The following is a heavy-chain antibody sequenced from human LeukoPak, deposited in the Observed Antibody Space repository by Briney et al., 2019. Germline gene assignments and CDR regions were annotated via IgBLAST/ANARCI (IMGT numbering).Heavy chain of an antibody. CDR2: IKQDGSEK. CDR3: ARVREAFRYYYYYYMDV. Sequence: GGSLRLSCAASGFTFSSYWMSWVRQAPGKGLEWVANIKQDGSEKYYVDSVKGRFTISRDNAKNSLYLQMNSLRAEDTAVYYCARVREAFRYYYYYYMDVWGKGTRSPSP. CDR1: GFTFSSYW. V-gene: IGHV3-7*01. D-gene: IGHD2-15*01. J-gene: IGHJ6*03.